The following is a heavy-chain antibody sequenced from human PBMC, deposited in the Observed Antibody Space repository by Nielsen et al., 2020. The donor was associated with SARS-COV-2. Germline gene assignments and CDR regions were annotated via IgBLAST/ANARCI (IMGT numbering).Heavy chain of an antibody. V-gene: IGHV4-30-4*01. D-gene: IGHD1-26*01. CDR3: ARLTVGATTPVLAFDS. CDR2: IFYSGST. J-gene: IGHJ4*02. CDR1: GGSISSGDYY. Sequence: SETLSLTCTVSGGSISSGDYYWSWIRQPPGKGLEWIGYIFYSGSTFYSPSLKSRVIISIDTSKNQFSLRLSSVTVADTAVYYCARLTVGATTPVLAFDSWGQGTLVTVSS.